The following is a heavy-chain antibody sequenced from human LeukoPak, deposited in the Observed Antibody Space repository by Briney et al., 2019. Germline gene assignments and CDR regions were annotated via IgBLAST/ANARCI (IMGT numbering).Heavy chain of an antibody. Sequence: PSETLSLTCAVSGVSVSTSEWWIWVRQPPGQGLEWIGEIHRDGRTRYNPSLTSRVTMSMDYSKNQFSLNVRFVTAADTAVYYCARGVPEYYDFWSGYFYYFDYWGQGTLVTVSS. J-gene: IGHJ4*02. CDR3: ARGVPEYYDFWSGYFYYFDY. CDR1: GVSVSTSEW. CDR2: IHRDGRT. D-gene: IGHD3-3*01. V-gene: IGHV4-4*02.